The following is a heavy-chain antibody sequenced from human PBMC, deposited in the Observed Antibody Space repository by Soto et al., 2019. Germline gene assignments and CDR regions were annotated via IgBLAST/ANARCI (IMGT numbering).Heavy chain of an antibody. CDR1: GFTFSSYG. CDR2: ISYDGSNK. J-gene: IGHJ4*02. V-gene: IGHV3-30*18. D-gene: IGHD2-15*01. Sequence: ESGGGVVQPGRSLRLSCAASGFTFSSYGMHWVRQAPGKGLEWVAVISYDGSNKYYADSVKGRFTISRDNSNNTLYLQMNSLRPEDTAVYYCAKETYSGPLDYWGQGTLVTVSS. CDR3: AKETYSGPLDY.